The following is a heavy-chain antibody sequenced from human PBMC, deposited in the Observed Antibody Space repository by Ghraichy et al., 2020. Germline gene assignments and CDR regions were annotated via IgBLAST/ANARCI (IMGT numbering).Heavy chain of an antibody. CDR1: GDSISGYA. CDR2: LYYSGTT. D-gene: IGHD3-22*01. V-gene: IGHV4-38-2*02. J-gene: IGHJ4*02. Sequence: GSLRLSCTVSGDSISGYAWGWIRQPPGKGLEWIGSLYYSGTTFYNPSLKSRGTISLDMSKNQFSLRLTSVTAADTAIYYCIRRHRSGYFPHYWGQGTLVTVSS. CDR3: IRRHRSGYFPHY.